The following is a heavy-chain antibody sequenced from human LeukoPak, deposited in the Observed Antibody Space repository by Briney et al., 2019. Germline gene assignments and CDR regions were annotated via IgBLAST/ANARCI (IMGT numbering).Heavy chain of an antibody. V-gene: IGHV3-23*01. CDR2: ISGSGGST. D-gene: IGHD6-19*01. J-gene: IGHJ4*02. CDR1: GFTFSSYA. Sequence: GGSLRLSCAASGFTFSSYAMSWVRQAPGEGLEWVSAISGSGGSTYYADSVKGRFTISRDNSKNTLYLQMNSLRAEDTAVYYCAKGGYSSGSPMGFDYWGQGTLVTVSS. CDR3: AKGGYSSGSPMGFDY.